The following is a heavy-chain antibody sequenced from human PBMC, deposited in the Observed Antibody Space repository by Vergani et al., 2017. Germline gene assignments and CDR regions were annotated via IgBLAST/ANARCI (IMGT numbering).Heavy chain of an antibody. J-gene: IGHJ3*02. Sequence: EVQLLESGGDLVQPGGSLRLSCAASGFTFIMHAMSWVRQAPGKGLEWVSTLSASDRRTHYADSVKGRFTISRDNFKNTLFLHMNSLRPEDTAVYYCAKVGRSEVAGTFGAFDIWGQGTMVTVSS. V-gene: IGHV3-23*01. D-gene: IGHD6-19*01. CDR3: AKVGRSEVAGTFGAFDI. CDR2: LSASDRRT. CDR1: GFTFIMHA.